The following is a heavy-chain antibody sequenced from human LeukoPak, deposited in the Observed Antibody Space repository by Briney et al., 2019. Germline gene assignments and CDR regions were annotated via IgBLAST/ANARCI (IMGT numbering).Heavy chain of an antibody. V-gene: IGHV3-23*01. CDR1: GFSFSKYW. CDR2: ISGSGGST. Sequence: GGSLRLSCAASGFSFSKYWMSWVRQAPGKGLEWVSAISGSGGSTYYADSVKGRFTISRDNSKNTLYLQMNSLRAEDTAVYYCAKSVAGKIDYWGQGTLVTVSS. J-gene: IGHJ4*02. D-gene: IGHD6-19*01. CDR3: AKSVAGKIDY.